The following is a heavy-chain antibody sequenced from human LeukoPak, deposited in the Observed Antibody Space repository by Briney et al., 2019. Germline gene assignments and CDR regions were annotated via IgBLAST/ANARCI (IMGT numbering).Heavy chain of an antibody. CDR1: GPTFNTHA. D-gene: IGHD3-10*01. CDR3: ARGPPMVRGVISDY. J-gene: IGHJ4*02. CDR2: ISGSGGST. Sequence: GGSLRLSCVASGPTFNTHAMSWVRQAPGKGLEWVSSISGSGGSTFYADSVKGRFTISRDNSKNTLYLQMNSLRAEDTAVYYCARGPPMVRGVISDYWGQGTLVTVSS. V-gene: IGHV3-23*01.